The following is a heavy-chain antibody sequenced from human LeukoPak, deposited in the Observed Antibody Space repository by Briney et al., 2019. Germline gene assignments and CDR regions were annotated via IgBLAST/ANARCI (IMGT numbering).Heavy chain of an antibody. D-gene: IGHD2-15*01. J-gene: IGHJ5*02. CDR2: IYTSGST. CDR1: GGSISTYY. V-gene: IGHV4-4*09. CDR3: ARRYCSGGSCYWFDP. Sequence: SETLSLTCTVSGGSISTYYWSWIRQPPGKGLEWIGYIYTSGSTNCNPSLKSRVTISVDTSKNQFSLELSSVTAADTAVYYCARRYCSGGSCYWFDPWGQGTLVTVSS.